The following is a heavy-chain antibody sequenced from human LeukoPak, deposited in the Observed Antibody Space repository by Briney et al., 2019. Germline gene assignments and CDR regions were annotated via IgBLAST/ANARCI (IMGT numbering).Heavy chain of an antibody. V-gene: IGHV4-34*01. CDR2: IYHSGST. CDR3: ARGVDTAMVEGHYFDY. Sequence: SETLSLTCAVYGGSFSGYYWSWIRQPPGKGLEWIGYIYHSGSTYYNPSLKSRVTISVDRSKNQFSLKLSSVTAADTAVYYCARGVDTAMVEGHYFDYWGQGTLVTVSS. D-gene: IGHD5-18*01. J-gene: IGHJ4*02. CDR1: GGSFSGYY.